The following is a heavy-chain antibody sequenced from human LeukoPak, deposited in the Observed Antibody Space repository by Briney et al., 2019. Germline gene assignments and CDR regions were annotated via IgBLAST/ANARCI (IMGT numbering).Heavy chain of an antibody. CDR1: GFTFTSSA. CDR3: AADPNPDGVQVY. J-gene: IGHJ4*02. Sequence: SVKVSCKASGFTFTSSAVQWVRQARGQRLEWIGWIVVGSGNTNYAQKFQERVTITRDMSTSTAYMKLSSLRSEDTAVYYCAADPNPDGVQVYWGQGTLVTVSS. V-gene: IGHV1-58*01. CDR2: IVVGSGNT. D-gene: IGHD1-14*01.